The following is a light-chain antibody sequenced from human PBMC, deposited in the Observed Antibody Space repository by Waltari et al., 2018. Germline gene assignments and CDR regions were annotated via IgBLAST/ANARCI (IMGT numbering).Light chain of an antibody. CDR1: RDISNS. CDR2: ASS. V-gene: IGKV1-27*01. CDR3: QNYDKVPWT. J-gene: IGKJ1*01. Sequence: DSQMTQSPSSLSASVGDSLTITCRASRDISNSLAWYQQVAGKVPKLLISASSTLQSGVPSRFSGSGSGSDFTLTINNLQPEDFATYYCQNYDKVPWTFGPGTRVDVK.